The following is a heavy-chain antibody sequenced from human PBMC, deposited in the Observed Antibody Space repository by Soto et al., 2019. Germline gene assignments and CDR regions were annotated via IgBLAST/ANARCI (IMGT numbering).Heavy chain of an antibody. CDR1: GGSISSSSYY. D-gene: IGHD3-9*01. CDR3: ARHEPIPTDYDILTGYSDY. Sequence: PSETLSLTCTVSGGSISSSSYYWGWIRQPPGKGLEWIGSIYYSGSTYYNPSLKSRVTISVDTSKNQFSLKLSSVTAADTAVYYCARHEPIPTDYDILTGYSDYWGQGTLVTVSS. V-gene: IGHV4-39*01. CDR2: IYYSGST. J-gene: IGHJ4*02.